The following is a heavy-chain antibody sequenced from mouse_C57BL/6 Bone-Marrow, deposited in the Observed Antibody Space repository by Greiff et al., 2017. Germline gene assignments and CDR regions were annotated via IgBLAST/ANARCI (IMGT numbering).Heavy chain of an antibody. D-gene: IGHD1-1*01. J-gene: IGHJ2*01. CDR3: ARRGLHYGSSYDYFDY. CDR1: GYSFTSYY. V-gene: IGHV1-66*01. CDR2: IYPGSGNT. Sequence: QVQLKESGPELVKPGASVKISCKASGYSFTSYYIHWVKQRPGQGLEWIGWIYPGSGNTKYNEKFKGKATLTADTSSSTAYMQLSSLTSEDSAVYYCARRGLHYGSSYDYFDYWGQGTTLTVSS.